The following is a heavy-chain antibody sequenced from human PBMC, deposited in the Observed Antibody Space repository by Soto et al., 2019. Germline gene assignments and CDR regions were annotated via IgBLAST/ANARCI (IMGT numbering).Heavy chain of an antibody. J-gene: IGHJ4*02. CDR2: IYYSGST. CDR3: ARRYGPGFDY. CDR1: GGSISSYD. D-gene: IGHD4-17*01. V-gene: IGHV4-59*08. Sequence: PSETLSLTFTVSGGSISSYDWSWFRQPPGKGLEWIGYIYYSGSTNYNPSLKSRVTISVDTSKNQFSLKLSSVTAADTAVYYCARRYGPGFDYWGQGTLVTVSS.